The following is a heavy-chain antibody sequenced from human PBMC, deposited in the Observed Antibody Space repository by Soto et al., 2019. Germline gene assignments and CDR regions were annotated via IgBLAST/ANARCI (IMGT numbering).Heavy chain of an antibody. D-gene: IGHD6-13*01. V-gene: IGHV4-4*07. Sequence: LSLTCTVSGASMNSYHWSLIRQPAGKGLEWIGHIHSSGSTNYNPSLKSRVTMSVDTSKNQFSLRLMSLTAADTAVYYCARDQGVAAAGITWFDPWGQGSLVTISS. J-gene: IGHJ5*02. CDR3: ARDQGVAAAGITWFDP. CDR1: GASMNSYH. CDR2: IHSSGST.